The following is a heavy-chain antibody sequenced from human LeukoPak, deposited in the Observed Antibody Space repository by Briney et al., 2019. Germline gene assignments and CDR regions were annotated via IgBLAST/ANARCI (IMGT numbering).Heavy chain of an antibody. V-gene: IGHV1-46*03. Sequence: ASVKVSCKASGYTFTNYYIHWVRQAPGQGLEWMGIINPSGGSTSYAQKFQGRVTMTRDTSTSTVYMELGSLRSEDTAVYYCARERQQPYCFDYWGQGTLVTVSS. CDR1: GYTFTNYY. CDR2: INPSGGST. D-gene: IGHD6-13*01. J-gene: IGHJ4*02. CDR3: ARERQQPYCFDY.